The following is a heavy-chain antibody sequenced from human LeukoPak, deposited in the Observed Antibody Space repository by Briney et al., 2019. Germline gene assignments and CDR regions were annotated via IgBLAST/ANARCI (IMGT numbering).Heavy chain of an antibody. Sequence: GGSLRLSCAASGFTFSDYYMSWIRQAPGKGLEWVSYISSSGSTIYYADSVKGRFTISRDNAKNSLYLQVNSLRVEDTAVYYCVGYCSTPGCADHGYWGQGTLVTVSS. V-gene: IGHV3-11*01. CDR2: ISSSGSTI. J-gene: IGHJ4*02. D-gene: IGHD2-2*01. CDR3: VGYCSTPGCADHGY. CDR1: GFTFSDYY.